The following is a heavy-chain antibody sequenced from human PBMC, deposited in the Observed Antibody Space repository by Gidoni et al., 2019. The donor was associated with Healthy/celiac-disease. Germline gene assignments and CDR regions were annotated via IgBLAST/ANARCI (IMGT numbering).Heavy chain of an antibody. D-gene: IGHD2-21*02. V-gene: IGHV3-23*01. Sequence: EVQLLESGGGLVQPGGSLRLSCAASGFTFSSYAMRWVRQAPGKGLECVSAISGSGGSTYYADSVKGRFTISRDNSKNTLYLQMNSRRAEDTAVYYCAKVKAGGDYPFDYWGQGTLVTVSS. CDR1: GFTFSSYA. J-gene: IGHJ4*02. CDR3: AKVKAGGDYPFDY. CDR2: ISGSGGST.